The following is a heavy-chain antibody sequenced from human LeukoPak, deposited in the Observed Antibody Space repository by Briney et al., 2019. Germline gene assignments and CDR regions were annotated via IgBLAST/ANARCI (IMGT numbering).Heavy chain of an antibody. Sequence: PGGSLRLSCAASGFTFSSYAMHWVRQAPAKGLGRVAIISYDGSNNYYADSVKGRFTISRDNSKNTLYLQMNSLRAEDTAVYYCASLVLRYFDWLLTDRPFDYWGQGTLVTVSS. CDR1: GFTFSSYA. CDR2: ISYDGSNN. CDR3: ASLVLRYFDWLLTDRPFDY. V-gene: IGHV3-30*04. J-gene: IGHJ4*02. D-gene: IGHD3-9*01.